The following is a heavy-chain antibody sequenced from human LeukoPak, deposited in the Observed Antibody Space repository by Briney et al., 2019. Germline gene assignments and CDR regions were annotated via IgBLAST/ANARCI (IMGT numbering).Heavy chain of an antibody. CDR2: IIPIFGTA. J-gene: IGHJ5*02. CDR3: ARDGSGSYPLADNWFDP. V-gene: IGHV1-69*13. Sequence: SVKVSCKASGGTFSSYAISWVRQAPGQGLEWMGGIIPIFGTANYAQKFRGRVTITADESTSTAYMELSSLRSEDTAVYYCARDGSGSYPLADNWFDPWGQGTLVTVSS. CDR1: GGTFSSYA. D-gene: IGHD1-26*01.